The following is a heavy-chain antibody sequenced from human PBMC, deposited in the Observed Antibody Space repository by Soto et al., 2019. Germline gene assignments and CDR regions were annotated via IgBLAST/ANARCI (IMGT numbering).Heavy chain of an antibody. V-gene: IGHV3-23*01. D-gene: IGHD3-16*01. CDR1: GFTFSSYA. CDR3: AKDVSITPYRFDY. Sequence: EVQLLESGGGLVQPGGSLRLSCAASGFTFSSYAMSWVRQAPGKGLEWVSAISGSGGSTYYADSVKGRFTISRDNSKNTLYLQMNSLRAVDTAVYYCAKDVSITPYRFDYWGQGTLVTVSS. J-gene: IGHJ4*02. CDR2: ISGSGGST.